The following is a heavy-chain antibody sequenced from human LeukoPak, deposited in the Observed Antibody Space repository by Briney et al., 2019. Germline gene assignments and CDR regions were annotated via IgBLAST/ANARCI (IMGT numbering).Heavy chain of an antibody. CDR2: IKNGGSAT. Sequence: PGGSLRLSCAASGFTFSSYWMHWVRQAPGKGLVWVARIKNGGSATTYADSLKGRFTISGDNTKNTPYLQMNSLRADDTAVYYCVRANYGDYRSDDAFDIWGQGTMVIVSS. CDR1: GFTFSSYW. V-gene: IGHV3-74*01. CDR3: VRANYGDYRSDDAFDI. D-gene: IGHD4-17*01. J-gene: IGHJ3*02.